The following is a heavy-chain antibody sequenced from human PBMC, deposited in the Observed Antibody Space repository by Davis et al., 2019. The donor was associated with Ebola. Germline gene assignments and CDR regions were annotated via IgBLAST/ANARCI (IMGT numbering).Heavy chain of an antibody. J-gene: IGHJ4*02. V-gene: IGHV3-9*01. CDR1: GFTFDDYA. D-gene: IGHD3-10*01. Sequence: GGSLRLSCAASGFTFDDYAMHWVRQAPGKGLEWVSGISWNSGSIGYADSVKGRFTISRDNAKNSLYLQMNSLRAEDTAFYYCAKDISPRNYYESGHCDSWGQGTLVTVPS. CDR3: AKDISPRNYYESGHCDS. CDR2: ISWNSGSI.